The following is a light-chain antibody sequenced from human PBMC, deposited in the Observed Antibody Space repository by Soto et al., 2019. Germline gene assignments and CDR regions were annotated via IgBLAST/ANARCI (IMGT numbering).Light chain of an antibody. CDR3: QQYTSYSRA. CDR2: DAS. V-gene: IGKV1-13*02. J-gene: IGKJ1*01. CDR1: QGISNY. Sequence: IQMTQSPSSLSASVGDRVTITCRASQGISNYLAWYQQKPGKVPKLLIYDASNLGSGVPSRFSGSGSGTDFTLTISGLQPDDFTTYYCQQYTSYSRAFGQGTKVDIK.